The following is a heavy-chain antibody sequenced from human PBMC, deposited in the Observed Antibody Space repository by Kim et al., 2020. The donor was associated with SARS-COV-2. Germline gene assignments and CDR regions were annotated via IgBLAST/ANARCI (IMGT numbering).Heavy chain of an antibody. D-gene: IGHD3-10*01. CDR2: IYHSGST. V-gene: IGHV4-38-2*02. CDR1: GYSISSGYY. CDR3: ASTAGITMVRGVNDAFD. J-gene: IGHJ3*02. Sequence: SETLSLTCTVSGYSISSGYYWGWIRQPPGKGLEWIGSIYHSGSTYYNPSLKSRVTISVDTSKNQFSLKLSSVTAADTAVYYCASTAGITMVRGVNDAFD.